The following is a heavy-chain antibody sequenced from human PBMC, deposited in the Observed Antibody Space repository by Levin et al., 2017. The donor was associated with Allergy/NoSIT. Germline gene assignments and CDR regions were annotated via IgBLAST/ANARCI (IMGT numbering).Heavy chain of an antibody. J-gene: IGHJ4*02. V-gene: IGHV3-7*03. CDR2: IKGDGSDQ. D-gene: IGHD1-26*01. Sequence: LSLTCAASEFTFRNYWMTWVRQAPGKGLEWLAIIKGDGSDQHYVDSVVGRFSISRDNAKSSLYLQMNSLRVEDTAVYYCAAGAGWVFDYWGQGTLVTVSS. CDR1: EFTFRNYW. CDR3: AAGAGWVFDY.